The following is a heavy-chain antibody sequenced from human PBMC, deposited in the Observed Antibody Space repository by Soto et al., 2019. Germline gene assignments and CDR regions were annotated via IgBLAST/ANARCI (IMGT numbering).Heavy chain of an antibody. CDR1: GFSFSNYA. CDR3: ASLKPYDSSGMVPDY. Sequence: GGSLRLSCAASGFSFSNYAMNWVRQAPGKGLEWVSVISGSGGSASYADSVQGRFTISRDNSKNTLYLQMNSLRAEDTAVYYCASLKPYDSSGMVPDYWGQGTLVTVSS. J-gene: IGHJ4*02. V-gene: IGHV3-23*01. CDR2: ISGSGGSA. D-gene: IGHD3-22*01.